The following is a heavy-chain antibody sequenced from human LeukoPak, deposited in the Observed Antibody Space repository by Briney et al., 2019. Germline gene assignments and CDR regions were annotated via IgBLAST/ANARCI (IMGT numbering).Heavy chain of an antibody. CDR1: GFTFSDYY. D-gene: IGHD3-10*01. Sequence: PGGSLRLSCAASGFTFSDYYMSWIRQAPGKGLEWVALISYDGSNKNYADSVKGRFTISRDNSKNTLFLNMNSLRAEDTAVYFCAYFGESRSSWGQGTLVTVSS. CDR2: ISYDGSNK. J-gene: IGHJ5*02. CDR3: AYFGESRSS. V-gene: IGHV3-30*03.